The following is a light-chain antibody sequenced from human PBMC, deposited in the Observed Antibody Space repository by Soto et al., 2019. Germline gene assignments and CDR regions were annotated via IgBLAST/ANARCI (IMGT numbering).Light chain of an antibody. V-gene: IGLV2-14*01. CDR3: QSYDSSFVI. CDR1: SGDIGSYTY. J-gene: IGLJ2*01. Sequence: QSALTQPASVSGSPGQSITISCTGTSGDIGSYTYVSWYQQYPGKAPKLLISEVTNRPSGVSNRFSGSKSGNTASLTISGLQAEDEADYYCQSYDSSFVIFGGGTKVTVL. CDR2: EVT.